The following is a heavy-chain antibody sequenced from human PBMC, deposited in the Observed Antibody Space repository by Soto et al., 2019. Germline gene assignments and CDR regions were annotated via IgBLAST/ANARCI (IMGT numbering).Heavy chain of an antibody. J-gene: IGHJ5*02. CDR2: ISGSGFKK. Sequence: QPGGSLRLSCAASGFIFENFGMSWVRQAPGEGLEWISSISGSGFKKYYADSVKGRFTISRDNSKSTVYLELNNLSAEDTAVYHCAKNQGVELVPLATVDCIDPWGQGSVVTVSS. CDR3: AKNQGVELVPLATVDCIDP. V-gene: IGHV3-23*01. CDR1: GFIFENFG. D-gene: IGHD2-15*01.